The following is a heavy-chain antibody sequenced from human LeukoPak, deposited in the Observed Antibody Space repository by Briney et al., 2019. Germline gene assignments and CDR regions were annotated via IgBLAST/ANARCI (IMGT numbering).Heavy chain of an antibody. CDR1: GYSISSDYY. D-gene: IGHD3-22*01. J-gene: IGHJ3*02. Sequence: SETLSLTCAVSGYSISSDYYWGWIRQPPGKGLEWIGSFYHSGSTYYNPSLKSRVTILVDTSKNQFSLKLSSVTAGDTALYYCARQGSYDSSGYYKRDAFDIWGQGTMVTVSS. V-gene: IGHV4-38-2*01. CDR3: ARQGSYDSSGYYKRDAFDI. CDR2: FYHSGST.